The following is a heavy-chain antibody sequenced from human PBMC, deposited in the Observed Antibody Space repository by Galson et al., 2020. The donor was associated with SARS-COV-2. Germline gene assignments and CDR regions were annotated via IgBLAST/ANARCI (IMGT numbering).Heavy chain of an antibody. CDR3: AREDPMIDAFDI. Sequence: GESLKISCAASGFTFSSYAMHWVRQAPGKGLEWVAVISYDGSNKYYADSVKGRFTISRDNSKNTLYLQMNSLRAEDTAVYYCAREDPMIDAFDIWGQGTMVTVSS. CDR2: ISYDGSNK. D-gene: IGHD3-22*01. V-gene: IGHV3-30*04. J-gene: IGHJ3*02. CDR1: GFTFSSYA.